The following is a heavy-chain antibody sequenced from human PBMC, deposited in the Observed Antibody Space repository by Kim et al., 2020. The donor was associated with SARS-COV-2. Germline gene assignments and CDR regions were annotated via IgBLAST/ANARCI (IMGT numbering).Heavy chain of an antibody. D-gene: IGHD1-26*01. CDR1: GFTFSNFA. CDR3: ARSLTSVSYSGFDP. Sequence: GGSLRLSCAASGFTFSNFAMNWVRQAPGKGLEWVALISYDGSNKQYADSVKGRFTISRDNSKNTLYLQMSSLRGEDTAVYYCARSLTSVSYSGFDPWGQGTLVTVSS. J-gene: IGHJ5*02. V-gene: IGHV3-30-3*01. CDR2: ISYDGSNK.